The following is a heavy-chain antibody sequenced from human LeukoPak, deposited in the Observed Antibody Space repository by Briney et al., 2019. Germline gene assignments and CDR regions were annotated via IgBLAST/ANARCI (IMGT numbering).Heavy chain of an antibody. J-gene: IGHJ6*03. Sequence: GGSLRLSCAALGFTFRSYGMHWVRQAPGKGLEWMAFIQYDGSNKYYADSVKGRFTISRDNSKNTLDLQMDSLGPEDTAVYYCARWIGAAGIEYHYYMDVWGRGTTVTVSS. D-gene: IGHD6-13*01. V-gene: IGHV3-30*02. CDR1: GFTFRSYG. CDR2: IQYDGSNK. CDR3: ARWIGAAGIEYHYYMDV.